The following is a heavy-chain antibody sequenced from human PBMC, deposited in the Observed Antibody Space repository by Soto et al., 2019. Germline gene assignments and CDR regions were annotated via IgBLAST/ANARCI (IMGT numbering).Heavy chain of an antibody. CDR1: GFSISDYW. V-gene: IGHV3-7*01. CDR3: CHTWV. J-gene: IGHJ4*02. CDR2: INEDGSEE. Sequence: EVQMVESGGGLVQPGGSLRLSCAASGFSISDYWMSWVRQAPGKGLEWVGNINEDGSEENYVDSVKGRFTISRDNARNSLYLQFSSLRVEDTAVYYCCHTWVGGQGTLVTVSS. D-gene: IGHD1-26*01.